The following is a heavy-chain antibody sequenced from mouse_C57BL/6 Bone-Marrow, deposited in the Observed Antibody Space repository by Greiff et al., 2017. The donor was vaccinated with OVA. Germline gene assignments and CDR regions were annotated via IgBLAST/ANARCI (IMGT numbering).Heavy chain of an antibody. V-gene: IGHV2-6-1*01. CDR1: GFSLTSYG. CDR3: ARHVRDYDRVGYAMDY. J-gene: IGHJ4*01. D-gene: IGHD2-4*01. Sequence: QVQLKESGPGLVAPSQSLSITCTVSGFSLTSYGVHWVRQPPGKGLEWLVVIWSDGSTTYNSALKSRLSISKDNSKSQVFLKMNSLQTDDTAMYYFARHVRDYDRVGYAMDYWGQGTSVTVSS. CDR2: IWSDGST.